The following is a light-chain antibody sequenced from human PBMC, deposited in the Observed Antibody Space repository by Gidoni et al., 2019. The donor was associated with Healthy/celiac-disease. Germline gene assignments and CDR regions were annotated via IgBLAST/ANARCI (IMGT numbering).Light chain of an antibody. Sequence: DIVMTQSPDSLAVSLGESATLNCKSSQSVLYSSNNKNYLAWYQQKPVQPPKLLIYWASTREPGVPDRFSGSGSGTDFTLTISSLQAEDVAVSYCQQYYSTPLTFGGWTKVEIK. V-gene: IGKV4-1*01. CDR2: WAS. J-gene: IGKJ4*01. CDR1: QSVLYSSNNKNY. CDR3: QQYYSTPLT.